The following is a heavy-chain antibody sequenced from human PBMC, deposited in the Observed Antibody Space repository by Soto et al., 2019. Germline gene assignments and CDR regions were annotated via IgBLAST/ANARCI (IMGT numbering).Heavy chain of an antibody. J-gene: IGHJ4*02. D-gene: IGHD5-12*01. CDR1: GGSISSYY. CDR2: IYTSGST. V-gene: IGHV4-4*07. Sequence: SETLSLTCTVSGGSISSYYWSWIRQPAGKGLEWIGRIYTSGSTNYNPSLKSRVTMSVDTSKNQFSLKLSSVTAADTAVYYCARVDGYSGYDLFDYWGQGTLATVSS. CDR3: ARVDGYSGYDLFDY.